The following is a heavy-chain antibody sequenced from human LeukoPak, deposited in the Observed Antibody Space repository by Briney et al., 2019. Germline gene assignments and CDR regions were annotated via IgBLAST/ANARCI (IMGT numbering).Heavy chain of an antibody. D-gene: IGHD4-17*01. CDR2: IYTSGST. CDR3: ARGLRGPDYFDY. CDR1: GGSVSSGDYY. V-gene: IGHV4-61*02. J-gene: IGHJ4*02. Sequence: SETLSLTCTVSGGSVSSGDYYWSWIRQPAGKGLEWIGRIYTSGSTNYNPSLKSRVTISIDTFKNQFSLKLTSVTAADTALYYCARGLRGPDYFDYWGQGILVTVSS.